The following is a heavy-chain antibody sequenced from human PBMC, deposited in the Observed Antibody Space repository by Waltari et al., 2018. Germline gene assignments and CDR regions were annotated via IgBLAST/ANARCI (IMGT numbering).Heavy chain of an antibody. CDR3: ARDGSRYCSSTSCYTGYFQH. J-gene: IGHJ1*01. CDR2: IYYSGST. CDR1: GGSISSGDYY. Sequence: QVQLQESGPGLVKPSQTLSLTCTVSGGSISSGDYYWSWTRQPPGTGLEWIGYIYYSGSTYYNPSLKSRVTISVDTSKNQFSLKLSSVTAADTAVYYCARDGSRYCSSTSCYTGYFQHWGQGTLVTVSS. D-gene: IGHD2-2*02. V-gene: IGHV4-30-4*08.